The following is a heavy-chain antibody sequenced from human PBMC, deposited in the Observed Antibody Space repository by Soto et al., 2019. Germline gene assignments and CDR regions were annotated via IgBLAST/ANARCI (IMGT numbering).Heavy chain of an antibody. V-gene: IGHV1-69*13. CDR1: GGTFSSYA. CDR3: ARDRLLRLFGGNYYYYYGMDV. J-gene: IGHJ6*02. Sequence: SVKVSCKASGGTFSSYAISWVRQAPGQGLEWMGGIIPIFGTANYAQKFQGRVTITADESTSTAYMELSSLRSEDTAVYYCARDRLLRLFGGNYYYYYGMDVWGQGTTVTV. D-gene: IGHD2-21*01. CDR2: IIPIFGTA.